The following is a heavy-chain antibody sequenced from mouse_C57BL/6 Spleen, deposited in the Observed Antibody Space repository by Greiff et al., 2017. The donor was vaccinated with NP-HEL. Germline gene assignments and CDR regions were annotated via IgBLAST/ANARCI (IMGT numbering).Heavy chain of an antibody. Sequence: QVQLQQPGAELVKPGASVKMSCKASGYNFTSYWITWVKQRPGQGLEWIGDIYPGSVSTNYNEKFKSKSTLTVDTSSSTASMQLSSLTSEDSAVYYCAREARLVYYYAMDYWGQGTSVNVSS. CDR1: GYNFTSYW. CDR3: AREARLVYYYAMDY. J-gene: IGHJ4*01. CDR2: IYPGSVST. D-gene: IGHD1-2*01. V-gene: IGHV1-55*01.